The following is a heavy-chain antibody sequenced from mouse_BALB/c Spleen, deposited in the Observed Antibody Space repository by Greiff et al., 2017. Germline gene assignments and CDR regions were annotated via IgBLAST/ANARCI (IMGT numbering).Heavy chain of an antibody. CDR2: IYPGNSDT. CDR3: TRGNYYGRTNAMDY. D-gene: IGHD1-1*01. Sequence: EVQLQQSGTVLARPGASVKMSCKASGYTFTSYWMHWVKQRPGQGLEWIGAIYPGNSDTSYNQKFKGKAKLTAVTSTSTAYMELSSLTNEDSAVYYCTRGNYYGRTNAMDYWGQGTSVTVSS. V-gene: IGHV1-5*01. CDR1: GYTFTSYW. J-gene: IGHJ4*01.